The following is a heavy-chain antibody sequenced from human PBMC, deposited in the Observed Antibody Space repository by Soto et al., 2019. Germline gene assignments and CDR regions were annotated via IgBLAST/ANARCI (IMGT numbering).Heavy chain of an antibody. CDR1: GFTFSSYS. CDR3: ARRLTGDAFDI. V-gene: IGHV3-21*01. Sequence: GGSLRLSCAASGFTFSSYSMNWVRQAPGKGLEWVSSISSSSSYIYYADTVKGRFTISRNNAKNSLYLQMNSLRAEDTSVNSCARRLTGDAFDIWGQGTMVTVSS. J-gene: IGHJ3*02. CDR2: ISSSSSYI. D-gene: IGHD7-27*01.